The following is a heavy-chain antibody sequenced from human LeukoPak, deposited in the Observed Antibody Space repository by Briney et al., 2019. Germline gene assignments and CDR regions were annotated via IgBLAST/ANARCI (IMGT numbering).Heavy chain of an antibody. CDR2: ISYDGSNK. J-gene: IGHJ4*02. CDR3: AKDISWELPGLFDY. Sequence: GGSLRLSCAASGFTFSSYAMHWVRQAPGKGLEWVAVISYDGSNKYYADSVKGRFTISRDNAKNSLYLQMNSLRAEDTALYYCAKDISWELPGLFDYWGQGTLVTVSS. D-gene: IGHD1-26*01. V-gene: IGHV3-30*04. CDR1: GFTFSSYA.